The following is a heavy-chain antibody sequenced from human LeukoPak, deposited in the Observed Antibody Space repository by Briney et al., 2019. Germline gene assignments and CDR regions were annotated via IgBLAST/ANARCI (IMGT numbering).Heavy chain of an antibody. D-gene: IGHD5-18*01. V-gene: IGHV1-2*07. CDR2: INPHSGDT. J-gene: IGHJ5*02. Sequence: ASVRVSCKASGYTFTSYYMHWVRQAPGQGLEWMGWINPHSGDTNYAHKFQGRVTMTRDTSISIAYMELSSLKSDDTAVYYCAREGGSSYGYAYHWGQGTLVTVSS. CDR3: AREGGSSYGYAYH. CDR1: GYTFTSYY.